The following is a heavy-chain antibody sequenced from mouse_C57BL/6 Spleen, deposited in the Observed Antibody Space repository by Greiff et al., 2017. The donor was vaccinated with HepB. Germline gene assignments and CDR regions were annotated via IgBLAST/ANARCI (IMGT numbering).Heavy chain of an antibody. V-gene: IGHV1-54*01. CDR3: ARSGAYDYFFAY. CDR1: GYAFTNYL. Sequence: VQLQQSGAELVRPGTSVKVSCKASGYAFTNYLIEWVKQRPGQGLEWIGVINPGSGGTNYNEKFKGKATLTADKSSSTAYMQLSSLTSEDSAVYFCARSGAYDYFFAYWGQGTLVTVSA. D-gene: IGHD2-4*01. J-gene: IGHJ3*01. CDR2: INPGSGGT.